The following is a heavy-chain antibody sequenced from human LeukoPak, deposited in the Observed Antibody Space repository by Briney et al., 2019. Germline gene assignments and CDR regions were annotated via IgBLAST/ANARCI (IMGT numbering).Heavy chain of an antibody. D-gene: IGHD3-22*01. CDR2: LNWNGGST. V-gene: IGHV3-20*04. CDR3: ARDTYYYDSSGYFDY. Sequence: GGSQRLSCAASGFTFDDYGMTWVRQAPGKGLEWVSGLNWNGGSTGYADSVKGRFTISRDNAKNSLYLQMNSLRAEDTALYYCARDTYYYDSSGYFDYWGQGTLVTVSS. J-gene: IGHJ4*02. CDR1: GFTFDDYG.